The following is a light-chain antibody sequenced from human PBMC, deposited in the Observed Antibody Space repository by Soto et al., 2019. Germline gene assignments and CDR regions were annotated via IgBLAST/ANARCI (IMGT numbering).Light chain of an antibody. CDR2: DVN. CDR3: SSYTTSNTRQIV. V-gene: IGLV2-14*03. CDR1: SNDVGGYNY. J-gene: IGLJ1*01. Sequence: QSVLTQPASVSGSPGQSITISCTGTSNDVGGYNYVSWYQHHPGKAHKLINYDVNNRPSGGYNPFSGSKSGNTASLTISGLQPEDEADYYCSSYTTSNTRQIVFGTGTKVTVL.